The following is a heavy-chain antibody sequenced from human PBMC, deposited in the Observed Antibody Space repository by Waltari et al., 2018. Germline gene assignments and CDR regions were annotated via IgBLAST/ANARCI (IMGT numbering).Heavy chain of an antibody. CDR3: ARDRPGVSSASPHYLHGMDV. CDR1: AASITSGGTW. V-gene: IGHV4-61*02. J-gene: IGHJ6*02. D-gene: IGHD6-6*01. CDR2: VFQDGVT. Sequence: QVQLQESGPGLVKPSQTLSLTCSVSAASITSGGTWWTWVRLSAGKGLEWVGQVFQDGVTNYGPSLRGRFTMSLDTPRNEFSLRLTCVTAADTAIYFCARDRPGVSSASPHYLHGMDVWGQGTMVTVS.